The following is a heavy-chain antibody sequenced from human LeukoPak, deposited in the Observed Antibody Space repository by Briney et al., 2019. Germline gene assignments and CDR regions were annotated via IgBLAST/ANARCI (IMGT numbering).Heavy chain of an antibody. CDR3: ARGSIAAAGGGFDY. J-gene: IGHJ4*02. Sequence: PSEILSLTCAVYGGSFSGYYWSWIRQPPGKGLEWIGEINHSGSTNYNPSLKSRVTISVDTSKNQFSLKLSSVTAADTAVYYCARGSIAAAGGGFDYWGQGTLVTVSS. D-gene: IGHD6-13*01. V-gene: IGHV4-34*01. CDR1: GGSFSGYY. CDR2: INHSGST.